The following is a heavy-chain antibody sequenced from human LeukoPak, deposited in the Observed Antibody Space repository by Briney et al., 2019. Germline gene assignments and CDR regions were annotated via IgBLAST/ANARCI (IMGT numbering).Heavy chain of an antibody. V-gene: IGHV3-33*01. Sequence: GGSLRLSCAASGFTFSSYGMHWVRQAPGKGLEWVAVIWYDGSNKYYADSVKGRFTISRDNSKNTLYLQMNSLRAEDTAVYYCARDPLPNWGFTCYFDYWGQGTLVTVSS. J-gene: IGHJ4*02. CDR2: IWYDGSNK. CDR1: GFTFSSYG. D-gene: IGHD7-27*01. CDR3: ARDPLPNWGFTCYFDY.